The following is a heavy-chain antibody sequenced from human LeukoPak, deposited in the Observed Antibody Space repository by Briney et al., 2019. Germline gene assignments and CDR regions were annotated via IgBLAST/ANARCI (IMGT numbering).Heavy chain of an antibody. CDR1: GYTFTGYY. Sequence: ASVKVSCKASGYTFTGYYMHWVRQAPGQGLEWMGWINPNSGGTNYAQKFQGRVTMTRDTSISTAYMDLSRLRSDDTAMYYCARAINSWLLLDLDYWGRGTLVTVSS. CDR2: INPNSGGT. D-gene: IGHD3-22*01. J-gene: IGHJ4*02. V-gene: IGHV1-2*02. CDR3: ARAINSWLLLDLDY.